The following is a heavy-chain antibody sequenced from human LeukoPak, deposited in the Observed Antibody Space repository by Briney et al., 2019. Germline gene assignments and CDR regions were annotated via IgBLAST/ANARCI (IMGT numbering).Heavy chain of an antibody. Sequence: ASVKVSCKASGGTFSSYAISWVRQAPGQGLEWMGRIIPILGIANYAQKFQGRVTITADKSTSTAYMELSSLRSEDTAAYYCARDRIAAAGMDFWFDPWGQGTLVTVSS. D-gene: IGHD6-13*01. V-gene: IGHV1-69*04. CDR2: IIPILGIA. J-gene: IGHJ5*02. CDR1: GGTFSSYA. CDR3: ARDRIAAAGMDFWFDP.